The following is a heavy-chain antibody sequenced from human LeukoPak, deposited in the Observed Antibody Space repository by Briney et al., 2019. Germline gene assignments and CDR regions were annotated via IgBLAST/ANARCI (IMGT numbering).Heavy chain of an antibody. D-gene: IGHD6-19*01. CDR2: ISSGSSTI. V-gene: IGHV3-48*01. CDR3: ARGAVAGIYHFDF. CDR1: GFTFSSYS. J-gene: IGHJ4*02. Sequence: PGGSLRLSCAASGFTFSSYSMYWVRQAPGKGLEWVSYISSGSSTIYYADSVKGRFTISRDNAENSLYLQMNSLRVEDTAVFYCARGAVAGIYHFDFWGQGTLVTVSS.